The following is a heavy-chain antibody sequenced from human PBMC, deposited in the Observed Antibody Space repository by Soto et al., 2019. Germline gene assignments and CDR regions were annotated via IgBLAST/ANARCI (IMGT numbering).Heavy chain of an antibody. Sequence: QVQLVQSGAEVKKPGASVKVSCKVSGYTLTELSMHWVRQAPGKGLEWMGGFDPEDGETIYAQKFQGRVTMTEDTSTDTAYMELSSLRSEDTAVYYCATTGIAAAGTNYCYGMDVWGQGTTVTVS. CDR1: GYTLTELS. CDR3: ATTGIAAAGTNYCYGMDV. CDR2: FDPEDGET. D-gene: IGHD6-13*01. J-gene: IGHJ6*02. V-gene: IGHV1-24*01.